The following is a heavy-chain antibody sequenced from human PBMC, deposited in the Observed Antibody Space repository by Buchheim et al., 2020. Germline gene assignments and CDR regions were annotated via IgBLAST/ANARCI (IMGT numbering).Heavy chain of an antibody. Sequence: QVQLVESGGGVVQPGRSLRLSCAASGFTFSSYGMHWVRQAPGKGLEWVAVISYDGSNKYYADSVKGRFTISRDNSKNKLYLQMNSLRAEDTAVYYCAKDSAGTTWHYYYGMDVWGQGTT. V-gene: IGHV3-30*18. J-gene: IGHJ6*02. CDR1: GFTFSSYG. D-gene: IGHD1-7*01. CDR3: AKDSAGTTWHYYYGMDV. CDR2: ISYDGSNK.